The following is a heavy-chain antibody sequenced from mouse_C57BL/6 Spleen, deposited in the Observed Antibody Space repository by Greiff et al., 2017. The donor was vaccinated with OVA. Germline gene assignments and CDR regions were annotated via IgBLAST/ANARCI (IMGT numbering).Heavy chain of an antibody. V-gene: IGHV5-4*01. CDR3: ARDVSGDGNYGFAY. CDR1: GFTFSSYA. CDR2: ISDGGSYT. Sequence: EVQRVESGGGLVKPGGSLKLSCAASGFTFSSYAMSWVRQTPEKRLEWVATISDGGSYTYYPDNVKGRFTISRDNAKNNLYLQMSHLKSEDTAMYYCARDVSGDGNYGFAYWGQGTLVTVSA. D-gene: IGHD2-1*01. J-gene: IGHJ3*01.